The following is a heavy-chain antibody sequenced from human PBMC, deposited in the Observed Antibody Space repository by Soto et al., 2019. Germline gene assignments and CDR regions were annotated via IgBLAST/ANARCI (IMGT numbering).Heavy chain of an antibody. V-gene: IGHV4-30-2*01. J-gene: IGHJ4*02. CDR2: INHLETT. CDR3: ARGGGFDSFDY. Sequence: SETLSLTCTVSGASITYGSYSWSWIRQTPGKGLEWIGYINHLETTFYNPSFESRLTLSIDRTKNQFSLNLKSMSAADRAVYFCARGGGFDSFDYWGQGILVTV. CDR1: GASITYGSYS. D-gene: IGHD3-10*01.